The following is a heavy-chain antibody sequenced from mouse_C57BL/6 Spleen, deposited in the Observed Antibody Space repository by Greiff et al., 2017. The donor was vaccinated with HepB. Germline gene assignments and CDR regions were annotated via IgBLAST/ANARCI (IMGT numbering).Heavy chain of an antibody. Sequence: QVHVKQPGAELVKPGASVKMSCKASGYTFTSYWITWVKQRPGQGLEWIGDIYPGSGSTNYNEKFKSKATLTVDTSSSTAYMQLSSLTSEDSAVYYCARRLLWARRYFDVWGTGTTVTVSS. CDR2: IYPGSGST. J-gene: IGHJ1*03. V-gene: IGHV1-55*01. D-gene: IGHD2-1*01. CDR1: GYTFTSYW. CDR3: ARRLLWARRYFDV.